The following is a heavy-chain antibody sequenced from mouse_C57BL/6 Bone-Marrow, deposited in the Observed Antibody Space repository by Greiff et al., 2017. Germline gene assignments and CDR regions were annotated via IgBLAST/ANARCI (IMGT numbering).Heavy chain of an antibody. CDR3: ARNYYGSSRYFDV. CDR2: IWSGGST. V-gene: IGHV2-2*01. Sequence: VKLMESGPGLVQPSQSLSITCTVSGLSLTSYGVHWVRQSPGKGLEWLGVIWSGGSTDYNAAFISRLSISKDNSKSQVFFKMNSLQADDTAIYYCARNYYGSSRYFDVWGTGTTVTVSS. J-gene: IGHJ1*03. D-gene: IGHD1-1*01. CDR1: GLSLTSYG.